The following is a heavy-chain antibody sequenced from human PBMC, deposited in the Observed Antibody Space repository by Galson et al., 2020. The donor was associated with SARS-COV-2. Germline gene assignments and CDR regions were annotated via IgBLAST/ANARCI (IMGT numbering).Heavy chain of an antibody. D-gene: IGHD1-26*01. V-gene: IGHV3-15*01. CDR1: GFTFSNAW. CDR3: TTLRGSYLVYYYYGMDV. Sequence: PGGSLRLSCAASGFTFSNAWMSWVRQAPGKGLEWVGRIKSKTDGGTTDYAAPVKGRFTISRDDSKNTLYLQMNSLKTEDTAGYYCTTLRGSYLVYYYYGMDVWGQGTTVTVSS. J-gene: IGHJ6*02. CDR2: IKSKTDGGTT.